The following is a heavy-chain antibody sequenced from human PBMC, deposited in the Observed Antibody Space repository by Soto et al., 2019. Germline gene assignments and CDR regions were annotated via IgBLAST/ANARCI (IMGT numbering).Heavy chain of an antibody. V-gene: IGHV1-3*01. CDR1: GYTFTSYA. Sequence: ASVKVSCKASGYTFTSYAMHWVRQAPGQRLEWMGWINAGNGNTKYSQKFQGRVTITRDTSASTAYMELSSLRSEDKALYYCARGSSIAGLYYGMDVWGQGTTVTVSS. CDR2: INAGNGNT. CDR3: ARGSSIAGLYYGMDV. D-gene: IGHD6-6*01. J-gene: IGHJ6*02.